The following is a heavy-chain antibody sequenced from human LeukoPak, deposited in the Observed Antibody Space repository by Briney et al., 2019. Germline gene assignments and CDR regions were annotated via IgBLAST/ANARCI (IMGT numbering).Heavy chain of an antibody. CDR2: IYPGDSDT. CDR3: ARGPRAWIQLWSWDY. Sequence: GESLKISCKGSGYSFTSYWIGWVRQMPGKGLEWMGIIYPGDSDTRYSPSFQGQVTISADKSISTAYLQWSSLKASDTAMYYCARGPRAWIQLWSWDYWGQGTLVTVSS. V-gene: IGHV5-51*01. D-gene: IGHD5-18*01. CDR1: GYSFTSYW. J-gene: IGHJ4*02.